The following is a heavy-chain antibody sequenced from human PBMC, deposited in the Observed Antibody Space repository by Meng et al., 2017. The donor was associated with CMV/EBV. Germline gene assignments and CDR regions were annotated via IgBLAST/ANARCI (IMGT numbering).Heavy chain of an antibody. CDR1: GFTFSSYG. CDR2: IRYDGSNK. V-gene: IGHV3-30*02. J-gene: IGHJ3*02. D-gene: IGHD3-22*01. Sequence: GGSLRLSCAASGFTFSSYGMHWVRQAPGKGLEWVAFIRYDGSNKYYADSVKGRFTISRDNSKNTLYLQMNSLRAEDTAVYYCAKVKYDSSEHASDIWGQGTMVTVSS. CDR3: AKVKYDSSEHASDI.